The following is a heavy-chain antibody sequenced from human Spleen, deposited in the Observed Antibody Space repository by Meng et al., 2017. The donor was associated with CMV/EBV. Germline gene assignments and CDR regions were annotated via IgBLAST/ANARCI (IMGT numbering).Heavy chain of an antibody. CDR2: IYYSGST. Sequence: GSLRLSCSVSGGSVSGYFWSWIRQPPGKGLEWIGYIYYSGSTNYNPSLKSRVTISVDTSKNQFSLKLSSVTAADTAVYYCARGGLRFLEWAHRFDYWGQGTLVTVSS. CDR3: ARGGLRFLEWAHRFDY. V-gene: IGHV4-59*02. J-gene: IGHJ4*02. CDR1: GGSVSGYF. D-gene: IGHD3-3*01.